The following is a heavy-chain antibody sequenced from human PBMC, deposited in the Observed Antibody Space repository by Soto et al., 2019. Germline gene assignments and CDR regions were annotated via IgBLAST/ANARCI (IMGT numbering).Heavy chain of an antibody. D-gene: IGHD3-16*01. Sequence: QVQLVESGGGVVQPGKSLGLSCAASGFKFRNYAIHWVRQAPGKGLEWLAVIWFDGSKKYYADSVKGRFTISRDNSKNTVYLDMNSLTADDSGVFYCARAHSMMILDRFDPWGHGTLVTVSS. J-gene: IGHJ5*02. CDR1: GFKFRNYA. CDR2: IWFDGSKK. V-gene: IGHV3-33*01. CDR3: ARAHSMMILDRFDP.